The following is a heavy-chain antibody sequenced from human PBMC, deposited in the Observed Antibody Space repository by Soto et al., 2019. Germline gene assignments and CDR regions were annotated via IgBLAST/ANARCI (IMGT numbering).Heavy chain of an antibody. V-gene: IGHV3-15*01. CDR2: IKSIADGGTT. J-gene: IGHJ3*02. CDR3: HTPHGRNAFDI. Sequence: PGGSLRLSCATSGFTFSNAWMAWVRQAPGKGLEWVGRIKSIADGGTTNYAAPVKGRFSISRHDSENTLYLQMNSLRVEDTGIYYCHTPHGRNAFDIWGQGTVVTVS. D-gene: IGHD2-8*01. CDR1: GFTFSNAW.